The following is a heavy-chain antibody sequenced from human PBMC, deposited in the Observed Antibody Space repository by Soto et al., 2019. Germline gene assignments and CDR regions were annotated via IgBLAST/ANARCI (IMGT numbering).Heavy chain of an antibody. J-gene: IGHJ4*02. D-gene: IGHD3-22*01. Sequence: QVQLVESGGGVVQPGRSLRLSCAASGFTFSSYGMHWVRQAPGKGLEWVAVIWYDGSNKYYADSVKGRFTISRDNSKNTLYLQMNSLRAEDTAVYYCARGPHYYDSSGYYPDCWGQGTLVTVSS. V-gene: IGHV3-33*01. CDR3: ARGPHYYDSSGYYPDC. CDR1: GFTFSSYG. CDR2: IWYDGSNK.